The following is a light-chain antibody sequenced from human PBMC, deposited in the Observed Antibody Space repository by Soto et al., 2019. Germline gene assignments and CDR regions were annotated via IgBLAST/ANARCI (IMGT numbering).Light chain of an antibody. CDR3: QQRFTWPS. J-gene: IGKJ3*01. CDR2: DAS. CDR1: QSISSY. Sequence: ETVLTQSPATLSLSPGERATLSCRASQSISSYLAWYQQKPGQAPSLLIYDASNRATGIPARFSGSGSGTDFTLTTSSLGPEDFAVYYCQQRFTWPSFGPGTKVDIK. V-gene: IGKV3-11*01.